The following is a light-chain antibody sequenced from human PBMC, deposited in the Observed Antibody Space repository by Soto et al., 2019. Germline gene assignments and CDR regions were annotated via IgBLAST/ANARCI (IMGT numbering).Light chain of an antibody. J-gene: IGLJ1*01. CDR3: SSYAGSNIYV. V-gene: IGLV2-11*01. CDR2: DVT. CDR1: SSDVGGYDY. Sequence: QSALTQPRSVSGSPGQSVTISCTGTSSDVGGYDYVSWFQHHPGKVPKLMIYDVTKRPSGVPDRFSASKSGNTASLTISGLQAEDEADYYCSSYAGSNIYVFGTGTKLTVL.